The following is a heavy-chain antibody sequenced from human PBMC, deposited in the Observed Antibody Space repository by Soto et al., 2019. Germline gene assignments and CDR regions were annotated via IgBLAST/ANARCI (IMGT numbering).Heavy chain of an antibody. CDR1: GYTFTSYD. J-gene: IGHJ4*02. CDR3: ARYRSDFWSGYYTGNYFDY. D-gene: IGHD3-3*01. Sequence: ASVKVSCKASGYTFTSYDINWVRQATGQGLEWMGWMNPNSGNTGYAQKFQGRVTMTRDTSTSTVYMELSSLRSEDTAVYYCARYRSDFWSGYYTGNYFDYWGQGALVTVSS. V-gene: IGHV1-8*01. CDR2: MNPNSGNT.